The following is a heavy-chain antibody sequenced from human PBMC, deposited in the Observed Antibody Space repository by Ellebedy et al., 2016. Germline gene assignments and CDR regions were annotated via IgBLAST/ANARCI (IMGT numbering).Heavy chain of an antibody. J-gene: IGHJ4*02. CDR2: ISSSSSYI. Sequence: GGSLRLSXAASGFTFSSYSMNWVRQAPGKGLEWVSSISSSSSYIYYADSVKGRFTISRDNAKNSLYLQMNSLRAEDTAVYYCARAGSTGSIDYWGQGTLVTVSS. V-gene: IGHV3-21*01. CDR1: GFTFSSYS. D-gene: IGHD1-26*01. CDR3: ARAGSTGSIDY.